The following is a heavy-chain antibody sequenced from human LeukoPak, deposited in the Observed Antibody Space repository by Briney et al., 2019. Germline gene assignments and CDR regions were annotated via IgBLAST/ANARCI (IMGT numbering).Heavy chain of an antibody. J-gene: IGHJ4*02. V-gene: IGHV3-23*01. CDR2: ISGNGGNT. CDR1: GFTFSNYA. CDR3: AKRIAATSFDY. Sequence: GGSLRLSCAASGFTFSNYAMSWVRQAPGKGLEWVSTISGNGGNTYYADSVKGRFTTSRDNSKNTVYLQMNSLRAEDTAVYYCAKRIAATSFDYWGQGTLVTVSS. D-gene: IGHD6-13*01.